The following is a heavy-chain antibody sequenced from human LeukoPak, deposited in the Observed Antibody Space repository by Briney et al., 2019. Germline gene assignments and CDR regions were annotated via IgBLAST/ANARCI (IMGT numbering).Heavy chain of an antibody. Sequence: GGSLRLSCAASGFTFSSYAMSWVRQAPGKGLEWVSAISGSGGSTYYADSVKGRFTISRDNSRNTLYLQMNSLRAEDTAVYYCAKRVAATPSSLFDYWGQGTLVTVSS. J-gene: IGHJ4*02. CDR2: ISGSGGST. CDR3: AKRVAATPSSLFDY. V-gene: IGHV3-23*01. CDR1: GFTFSSYA. D-gene: IGHD2-15*01.